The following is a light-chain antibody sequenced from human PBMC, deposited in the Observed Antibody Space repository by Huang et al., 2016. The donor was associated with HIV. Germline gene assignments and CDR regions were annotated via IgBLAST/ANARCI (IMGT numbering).Light chain of an antibody. CDR1: QGIRNF. CDR2: TAS. J-gene: IGKJ1*01. V-gene: IGKV1-NL1*01. CDR3: QQYYSPPRT. Sequence: DIQMTQSPSSVSASVGDRVTITCRASQGIRNFLAGYQQKPGRAPTLLVYTASILENGVPSRFSGSGSGTEFSLTISSLQPEDFAAYFCQQYYSPPRTFGQGTKVEI.